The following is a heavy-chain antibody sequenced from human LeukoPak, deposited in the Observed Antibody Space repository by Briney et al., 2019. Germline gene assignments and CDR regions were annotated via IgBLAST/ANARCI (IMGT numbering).Heavy chain of an antibody. V-gene: IGHV4-4*02. J-gene: IGHJ3*02. Sequence: SETLSLTCAVSGASIRSSTNWWSWVRQPPGKGLEWIGEILHSGSTNYNPSLKSRVTISVDTSKNQFSLKLSSVTAADTAVYYCASSLALIWGQGTMVTVSS. CDR3: ASSLALI. CDR2: ILHSGST. CDR1: GASIRSSTNW.